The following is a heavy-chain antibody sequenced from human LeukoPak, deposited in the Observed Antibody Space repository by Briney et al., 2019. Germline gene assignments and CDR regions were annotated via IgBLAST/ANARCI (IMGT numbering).Heavy chain of an antibody. J-gene: IGHJ4*02. D-gene: IGHD3-10*01. Sequence: GGSLRLSCAASGFIFRNYGMSWVRQAPGKGLEWVAVISYDGSIKYYADSVKGRFTISKDNSKNTLYLQMNSLRAEDTAVYCCASLRYGSGSYYNDYWGQGTLVIVSS. CDR2: ISYDGSIK. CDR1: GFIFRNYG. CDR3: ASLRYGSGSYYNDY. V-gene: IGHV3-30*03.